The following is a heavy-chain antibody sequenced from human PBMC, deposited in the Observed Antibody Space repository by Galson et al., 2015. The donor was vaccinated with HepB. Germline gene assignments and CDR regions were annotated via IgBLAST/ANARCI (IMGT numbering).Heavy chain of an antibody. V-gene: IGHV1-24*01. CDR2: FDPEDGET. CDR1: GYTLTELS. D-gene: IGHD5-18*01. CDR3: ATSRGYSYGNYYYYGMDV. Sequence: SVKVSCKVSGYTLTELSMQWVRQAPGKGLEWMGGFDPEDGETIYAQKFQGRVTMTEDTSTDTAYMELSSLRSEDTAVYYCATSRGYSYGNYYYYGMDVWGQGTTVTVSS. J-gene: IGHJ6*02.